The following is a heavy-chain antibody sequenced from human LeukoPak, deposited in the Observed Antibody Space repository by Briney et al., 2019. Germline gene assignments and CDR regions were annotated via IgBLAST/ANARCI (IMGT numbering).Heavy chain of an antibody. V-gene: IGHV4-59*01. CDR1: GGSISSYY. J-gene: IGHJ4*02. Sequence: SETLSLTCTDSGGSISSYYWSWIRQPPGKGLEWIGYIYYSGSTNYNPSLKSRVTISVDTSKNQFSLKLSSVTAADTAVYYCAREGGYNSLDYWGQGTLVTVSS. CDR3: AREGGYNSLDY. D-gene: IGHD5-24*01. CDR2: IYYSGST.